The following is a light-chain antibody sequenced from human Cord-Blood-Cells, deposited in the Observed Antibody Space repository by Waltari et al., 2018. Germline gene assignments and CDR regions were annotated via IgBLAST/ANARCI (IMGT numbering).Light chain of an antibody. CDR2: EVS. CDR3: SSYAGSNNLV. J-gene: IGLJ3*02. V-gene: IGLV2-8*01. Sequence: QSALTQPSSAPGPPGQSGTISCTRTSSDVGGYHYVSWYQQHPGKAPKLLIYEVSKRPSWVPDRFSGSKSGNTASLTVSGLQAEDEADYYCSSYAGSNNLVFGGGTKLTVL. CDR1: SSDVGGYHY.